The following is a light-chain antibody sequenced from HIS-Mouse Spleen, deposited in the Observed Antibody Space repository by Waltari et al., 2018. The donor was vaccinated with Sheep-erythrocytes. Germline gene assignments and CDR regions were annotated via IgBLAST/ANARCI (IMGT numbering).Light chain of an antibody. CDR3: YSTDSSGNHSV. V-gene: IGLV3-10*01. J-gene: IGLJ2*01. CDR2: EDS. CDR1: ALPKKY. Sequence: SYELTQPPSVSVSPGQTARITCSGDALPKKYAYWYQQKSGQAPVLVLFEDSKRPSGNPGRFSGSSSGTMATLTISGAQVEDEADYYCYSTDSSGNHSVFGGGTKLTVL.